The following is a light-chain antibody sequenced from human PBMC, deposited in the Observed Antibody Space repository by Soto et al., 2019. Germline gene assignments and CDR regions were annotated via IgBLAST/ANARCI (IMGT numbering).Light chain of an antibody. CDR3: QQYNNWPPWT. Sequence: ENVLTQSPGTLSLSPGERATLSCRASQSVSSIYLAWYQQKPGQAPRLLIYGASTRATGIPARFSGSGSGTEFTLTISSLQSEDFAVYYCQQYNNWPPWTFGQGTKVDIK. J-gene: IGKJ1*01. CDR2: GAS. CDR1: QSVSSIY. V-gene: IGKV3-15*01.